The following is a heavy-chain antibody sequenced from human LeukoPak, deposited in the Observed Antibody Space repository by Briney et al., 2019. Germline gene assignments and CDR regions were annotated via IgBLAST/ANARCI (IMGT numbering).Heavy chain of an antibody. CDR3: ARKAWGWSFDI. D-gene: IGHD1-26*01. J-gene: IGHJ3*02. CDR2: MRSDGSNE. Sequence: PGGTLRPSCAASGFTSSSYGMHGVRPAPDKGLEWVANMRSDGSNEYYADSVKGRFTISRDNSKNTLYMQMNSLRAEDTAVYYCARKAWGWSFDIWGQGTMVTVSS. V-gene: IGHV3-33*01. CDR1: GFTSSSYG.